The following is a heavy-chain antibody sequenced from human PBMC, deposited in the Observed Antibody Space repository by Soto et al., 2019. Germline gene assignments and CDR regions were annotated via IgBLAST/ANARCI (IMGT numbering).Heavy chain of an antibody. CDR1: GFSIDDFA. V-gene: IGHV3-9*01. CDR2: ISWDSVKI. J-gene: IGHJ5*02. Sequence: PGGSLRLSCAASGFSIDDFAMHWVRQAPGKGLEWVSSISWDSVKIGYADSVTGRFSVSRDNAKNSLFLQMSSLKPEDTAFYFCANDNPGRYGDYEYTWFEPCGQGTLVTVSS. CDR3: ANDNPGRYGDYEYTWFEP. D-gene: IGHD2-21*01.